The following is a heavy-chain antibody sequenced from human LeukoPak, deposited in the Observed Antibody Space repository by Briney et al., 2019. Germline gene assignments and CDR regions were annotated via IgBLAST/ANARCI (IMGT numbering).Heavy chain of an antibody. CDR1: GFTFGSYT. J-gene: IGHJ6*03. D-gene: IGHD6-25*01. V-gene: IGHV3-30*02. CDR2: IRYDGSSK. Sequence: GGSLRLSCAASGFTFGSYTMHWVRPAPGKGLEWVAFIRYDGSSKDYADSVKGRFTISRDNSKNTLYLQMHSLRAEDTAVYYCAKSEGGGYYYYYMDVWGKGTTVTISS. CDR3: AKSEGGGYYYYYMDV.